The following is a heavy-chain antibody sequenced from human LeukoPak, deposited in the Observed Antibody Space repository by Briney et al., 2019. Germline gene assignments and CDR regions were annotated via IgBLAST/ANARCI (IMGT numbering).Heavy chain of an antibody. J-gene: IGHJ4*02. V-gene: IGHV1-18*01. D-gene: IGHD6-19*01. Sequence: ASVKASCKASGGTFSSYAISWVRQAPGQGLEWMGWISAYTGHTDYAQKLQGRVTMTTDTSTTTAYMELRNLRSDDTAIYYCARSPAVASTRGDYWGQGTLVTVSS. CDR1: GGTFSSYA. CDR3: ARSPAVASTRGDY. CDR2: ISAYTGHT.